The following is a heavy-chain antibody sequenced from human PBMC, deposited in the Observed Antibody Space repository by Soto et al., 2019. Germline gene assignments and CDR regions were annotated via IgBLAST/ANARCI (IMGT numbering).Heavy chain of an antibody. J-gene: IGHJ4*02. CDR2: ISSSGSYI. V-gene: IGHV3-21*01. CDR3: AREGPAGTDTYYFDC. CDR1: GFTFSRYT. Sequence: DVQMVESGGGLVKPGGSLRLSCAASGFTFSRYTMNWVRQAPGKGLEWVSSISSSGSYIYYADSVMGRFTISRDNAKNALYLQMNGLRAEDTAVYYCAREGPAGTDTYYFDCWGQGTLLTVSS. D-gene: IGHD6-13*01.